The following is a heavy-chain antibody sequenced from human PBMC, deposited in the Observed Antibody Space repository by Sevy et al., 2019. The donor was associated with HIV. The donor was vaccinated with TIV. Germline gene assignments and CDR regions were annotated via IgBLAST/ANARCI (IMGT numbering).Heavy chain of an antibody. CDR2: INPNSGGT. D-gene: IGHD3-10*01. CDR1: GYTFTGYY. V-gene: IGHV1-2*06. J-gene: IGHJ4*02. CDR3: ARGEDYYGSGSYYSTYYFDY. Sequence: ASVKVSCKASGYTFTGYYMHWVRQAPGQGLEWMGRINPNSGGTNYAQKFQGRVTMTRDTSISTAYMELSRLRSDDTAVYYCARGEDYYGSGSYYSTYYFDYWGQRTLVTVSS.